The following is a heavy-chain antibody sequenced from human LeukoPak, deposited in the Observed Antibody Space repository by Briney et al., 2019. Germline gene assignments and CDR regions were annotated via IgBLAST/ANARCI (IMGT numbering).Heavy chain of an antibody. Sequence: PGGSLRLSCAASGFTFSDYYMSWIRQAPGKGLEWVSYISSSSSYTNYGDSVKGRFTISRDNAKNSLYLQMNSLRAEDTAVYYCAREGGNYDSSGYYQAYDAFDIWGQGTMVTVSS. V-gene: IGHV3-11*05. D-gene: IGHD3-22*01. CDR3: AREGGNYDSSGYYQAYDAFDI. J-gene: IGHJ3*02. CDR2: ISSSSSYT. CDR1: GFTFSDYY.